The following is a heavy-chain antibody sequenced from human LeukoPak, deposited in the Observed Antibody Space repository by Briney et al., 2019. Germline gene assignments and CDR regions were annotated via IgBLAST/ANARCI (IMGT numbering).Heavy chain of an antibody. J-gene: IGHJ4*02. CDR2: ISNDGTEK. Sequence: PGGSLRLSCTASEFTFTNYGMHWVRQAPGKGLEWVAVISNDGTEKYYADSVKGRFTISRDNSENTFYLQLNSLRPDDTAVYYCARVRVILTTMASFSYWGLGTLVTVSS. CDR3: ARVRVILTTMASFSY. D-gene: IGHD3-9*01. CDR1: EFTFTNYG. V-gene: IGHV3-30-3*01.